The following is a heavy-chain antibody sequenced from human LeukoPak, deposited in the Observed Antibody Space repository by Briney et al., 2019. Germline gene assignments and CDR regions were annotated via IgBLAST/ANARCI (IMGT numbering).Heavy chain of an antibody. CDR2: INPSGGST. V-gene: IGHV1-46*01. D-gene: IGHD6-19*01. Sequence: ASVKVSCKASGYTFTSYYMHWARQAPGQGLEWMGIINPSGGSTSYAQKFQGRVTMTRDTSTSTVYMELSSLRSEDTAVYYCARDLGQWLETYYFDYWGQGTLVTVSS. CDR3: ARDLGQWLETYYFDY. J-gene: IGHJ4*02. CDR1: GYTFTSYY.